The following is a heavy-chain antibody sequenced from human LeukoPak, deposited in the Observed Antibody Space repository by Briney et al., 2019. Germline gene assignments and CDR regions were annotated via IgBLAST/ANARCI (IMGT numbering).Heavy chain of an antibody. D-gene: IGHD4-11*01. CDR3: AKDLTYSDYAGGDAFDI. J-gene: IGHJ3*02. CDR2: ISGSGVST. V-gene: IGHV3-23*01. Sequence: GGSLRLSCAASGFTFSSYAMNWVRQATGKGLEWISVISGSGVSTYYADSVKGRFTISRDYSKNTLYLQMNSLRAEDTAVYYCAKDLTYSDYAGGDAFDIWGQGTMVTVSS. CDR1: GFTFSSYA.